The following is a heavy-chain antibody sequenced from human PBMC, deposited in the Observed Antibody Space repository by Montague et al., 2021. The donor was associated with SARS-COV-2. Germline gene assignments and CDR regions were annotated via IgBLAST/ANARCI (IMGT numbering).Heavy chain of an antibody. Sequence: SETLSLTCTVSGDSISIYYWSWIRQPPGKGLEWIGYVYYSGSTNYNPSLKSRVTISVDTPRNQFSLKLMSVTAADTAVYYCARGERGAWYNPYLDYWGQGALVTVSS. D-gene: IGHD6-19*01. V-gene: IGHV4-59*13. CDR3: ARGERGAWYNPYLDY. J-gene: IGHJ4*02. CDR2: VYYSGST. CDR1: GDSISIYY.